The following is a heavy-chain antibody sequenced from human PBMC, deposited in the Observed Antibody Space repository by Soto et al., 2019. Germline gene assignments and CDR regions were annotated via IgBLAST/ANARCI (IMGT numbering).Heavy chain of an antibody. V-gene: IGHV3-72*01. CDR2: SRNRVNSHTT. CDR1: GFTFSDHY. J-gene: IGHJ6*01. CDR3: TRGLLGGAPSYTFHGMDV. Sequence: EVQLVESRGGLVQPGGSLRLSCAASGFTFSDHYMDWVRQAPGKGLEWVARSRNRVNSHTTEYAASVKGRFTISRDESKSSLYLKMNSLKIEDTAVYYCTRGLLGGAPSYTFHGMDVWGQGTTVTVSS. D-gene: IGHD1-26*01.